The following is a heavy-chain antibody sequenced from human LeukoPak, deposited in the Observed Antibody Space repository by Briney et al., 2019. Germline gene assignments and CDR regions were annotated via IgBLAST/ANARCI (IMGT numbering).Heavy chain of an antibody. CDR2: IGSNGRSQ. Sequence: GGSLRLSCAASGFTFSNYGMHWVRQAPGKGLEWVAVIGSNGRSQYYADSVKGRFTISRDNSKNTLYLQMNSLRAEDTAVYYCARDLYSLDPWGQGTLVTVSS. V-gene: IGHV3-30*03. CDR3: ARDLYSLDP. J-gene: IGHJ5*02. CDR1: GFTFSNYG. D-gene: IGHD3-16*01.